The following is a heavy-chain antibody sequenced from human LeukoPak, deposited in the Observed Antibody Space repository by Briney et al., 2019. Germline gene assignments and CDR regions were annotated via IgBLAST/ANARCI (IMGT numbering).Heavy chain of an antibody. CDR1: GFTFSRDW. V-gene: IGHV3-74*03. J-gene: IGHJ4*02. Sequence: QSGGSLRLSCAASGFTFSRDWMHWVRQAPGKGLVWVSRISDDGSITTYADSVKGRFTISRDNSKNTLYLQMNSLRAEDTAVYYCARGSTGDCWGQGTLVTVSS. CDR3: ARGSTGDC. D-gene: IGHD1-1*01. CDR2: ISDDGSIT.